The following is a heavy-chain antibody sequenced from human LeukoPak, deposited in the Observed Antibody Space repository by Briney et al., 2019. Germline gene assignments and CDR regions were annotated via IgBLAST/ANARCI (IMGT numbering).Heavy chain of an antibody. Sequence: ASVKVSCKASGGTFSSYAISWVRQAPGQGLEWMGGINPIFGTANYAQKFQGRVTITTDESTSTAYMELSSLRTEDTAVYYCAREGWNSGGAFDIWGQGTMVTVSS. D-gene: IGHD1-7*01. CDR3: AREGWNSGGAFDI. J-gene: IGHJ3*02. V-gene: IGHV1-69*05. CDR2: INPIFGTA. CDR1: GGTFSSYA.